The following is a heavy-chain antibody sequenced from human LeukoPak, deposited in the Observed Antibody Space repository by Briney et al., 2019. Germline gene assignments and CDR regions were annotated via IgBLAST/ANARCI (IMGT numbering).Heavy chain of an antibody. V-gene: IGHV3-11*04. D-gene: IGHD6-13*01. CDR2: ISSSANII. CDR1: GFIFSDYY. Sequence: PGGSLRLSCAASGFIFSDYYMSWIRQAPGKGLEWVAYISSSANIIYYAESVRGRFTISRDNAKNSLSLQMNSLRAEDTAVYYCARGFSGVAAAGTVFDWFDPWGQGTLVTISS. J-gene: IGHJ5*02. CDR3: ARGFSGVAAAGTVFDWFDP.